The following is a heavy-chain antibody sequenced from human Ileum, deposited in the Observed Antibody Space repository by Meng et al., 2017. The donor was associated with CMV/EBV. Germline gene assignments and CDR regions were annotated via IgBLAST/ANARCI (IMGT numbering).Heavy chain of an antibody. J-gene: IGHJ4*02. D-gene: IGHD4-23*01. Sequence: QIQLQESGPGLLKPAETLSLTCTVYGGSFSDYYWIWIRQSPGKGLEWTGEVHHSGITNYNPSLKSRVTISVDTSKNQFFLKLTSVTAADTGLYYCATNSEDYWGQGTLVTVSS. V-gene: IGHV4-34*01. CDR2: VHHSGIT. CDR1: GGSFSDYY. CDR3: ATNSEDY.